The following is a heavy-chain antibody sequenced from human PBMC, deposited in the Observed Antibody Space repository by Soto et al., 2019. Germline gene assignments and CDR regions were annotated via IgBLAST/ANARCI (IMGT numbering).Heavy chain of an antibody. J-gene: IGHJ6*02. CDR1: GGSISSYY. CDR2: IYYSGST. CDR3: ARERAYGDKLGGYYYYYGMDV. Sequence: SETLSLTCTVSGGSISSYYWSWIRQPPGKGLEWIGYIYYSGSTNYNPSLKSRVTISVDTSKNQFSLKLSSVTAADTAVYYCARERAYGDKLGGYYYYYGMDVWGQGTTVTVSS. D-gene: IGHD4-17*01. V-gene: IGHV4-59*01.